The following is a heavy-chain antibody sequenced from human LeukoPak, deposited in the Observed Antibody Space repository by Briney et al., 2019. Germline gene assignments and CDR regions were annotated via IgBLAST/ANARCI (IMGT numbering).Heavy chain of an antibody. V-gene: IGHV7-4-1*02. CDR1: GYTFTSYA. D-gene: IGHD5-18*01. Sequence: ASVKVSCKASGYTFTSYAMNWVRQAPGQGLEWMGWINTNTGNPTYAQGFTGRFVFSSDTSVSTAYLQISSLKAEDTAVYYCARDGVGVAMAIKYYFDYWGQGTMVTVSS. J-gene: IGHJ4*02. CDR2: INTNTGNP. CDR3: ARDGVGVAMAIKYYFDY.